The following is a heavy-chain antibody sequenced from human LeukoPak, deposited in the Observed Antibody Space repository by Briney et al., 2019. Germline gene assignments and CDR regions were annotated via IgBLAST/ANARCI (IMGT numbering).Heavy chain of an antibody. CDR1: GGTFGTFP. Sequence: SVKVSCKATGGTFGTFPVSWVRQAPGQGLEWVGGIIPIFGVTTYAQAFQDRVTITADESTGTAYMELSSLTSDDTAVYYCARVPPYCPTTSCYAPFDHWGQGTLVTVSS. CDR2: IIPIFGVT. V-gene: IGHV1-69*13. CDR3: ARVPPYCPTTSCYAPFDH. J-gene: IGHJ5*02. D-gene: IGHD2-2*01.